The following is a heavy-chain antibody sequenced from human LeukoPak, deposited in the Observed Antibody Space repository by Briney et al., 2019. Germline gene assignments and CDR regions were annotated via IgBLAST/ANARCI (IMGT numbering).Heavy chain of an antibody. CDR2: INPSGGST. V-gene: IGHV1-46*01. J-gene: IGHJ4*02. CDR1: GYTFTGYY. CDR3: ASSIAAAGYYFDY. Sequence: ASVKVSCKASGYTFTGYYMHWVRQAPGQGLEWMGIINPSGGSTSYAQKFQGRVTMTRDTSTSTVYMELSSLRSEDTAVYYCASSIAAAGYYFDYWGQGTLVTVSS. D-gene: IGHD6-13*01.